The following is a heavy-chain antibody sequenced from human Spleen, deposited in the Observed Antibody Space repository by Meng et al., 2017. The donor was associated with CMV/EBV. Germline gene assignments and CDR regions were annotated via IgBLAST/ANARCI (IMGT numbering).Heavy chain of an antibody. Sequence: GESLKISCVESGFTFSRYGMHWVRQAPGKGLEWVAFVRNDGSKKHYADSVKGRFTISRDNSKNTLYLQMNSLRSEDTAVYYCARESSGDAFDIWGQGTMVTVSS. V-gene: IGHV3-30*02. CDR1: GFTFSRYG. D-gene: IGHD3-10*01. CDR2: VRNDGSKK. J-gene: IGHJ3*02. CDR3: ARESSGDAFDI.